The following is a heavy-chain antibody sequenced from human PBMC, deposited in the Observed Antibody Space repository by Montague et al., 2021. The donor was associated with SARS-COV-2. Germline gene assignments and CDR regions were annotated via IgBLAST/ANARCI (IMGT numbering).Heavy chain of an antibody. CDR3: ARVPAVVTVTVATFDF. J-gene: IGHJ4*02. CDR1: GGSISNSH. V-gene: IGHV4-59*01. D-gene: IGHD4-11*01. Sequence: SETLSLTCTVSGGSISNSHWGWIRQPPGKGLEWMTFFFPTGDSNHNPSPRRRITISVDTAKNQFSLRLRSVTAADSALYYCARVPAVVTVTVATFDFWGQGTLVTVSS. CDR2: FFPTGDS.